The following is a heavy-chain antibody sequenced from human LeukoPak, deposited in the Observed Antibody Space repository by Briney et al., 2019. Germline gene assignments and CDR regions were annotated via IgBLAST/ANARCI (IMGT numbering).Heavy chain of an antibody. J-gene: IGHJ6*02. D-gene: IGHD6-13*01. V-gene: IGHV1-69*04. CDR2: IIAILGIA. Sequence: SVKVSCKASGGTFSSYAISWVRQAPGQGLEWMGRIIAILGIANYAQKFQGRVTITADKSTSTAYMELSSLRSEDTAVYYCARGDSSSWYWVYYYYYGMDVWGQGTTVTVSS. CDR3: ARGDSSSWYWVYYYYYGMDV. CDR1: GGTFSSYA.